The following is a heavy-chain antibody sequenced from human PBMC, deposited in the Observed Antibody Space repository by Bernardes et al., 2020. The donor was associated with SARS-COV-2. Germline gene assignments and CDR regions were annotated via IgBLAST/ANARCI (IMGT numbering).Heavy chain of an antibody. D-gene: IGHD3-10*01. CDR3: ARCINSGSYGSWFDT. CDR1: GYIFTNYW. CDR2: IYPRDSDT. J-gene: IGHJ5*02. V-gene: IGHV5-51*01. Sequence: GESLKISCQGSGYIFTNYWIAWVRQMPGKGLELMGIIYPRDSDTRYSPSLQGQVTISADKSISTAYLQWSSLRASDTAMYYCARCINSGSYGSWFDTWGQGTLVTVSS.